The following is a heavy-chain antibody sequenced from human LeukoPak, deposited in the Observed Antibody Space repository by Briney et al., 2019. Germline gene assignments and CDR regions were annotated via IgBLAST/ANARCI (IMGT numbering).Heavy chain of an antibody. CDR1: GFTFSSYG. CDR2: IKQDGSEK. CDR3: ARVLGSSWLYYYYYYMDV. J-gene: IGHJ6*03. V-gene: IGHV3-7*01. Sequence: PGRSLRLSCAASGFTFSSYGMHWVRQAPGKGLEWVANIKQDGSEKYYVDSVKGRFTISRDNAKNSLYLQMNSLRAEDTAVYYCARVLGSSWLYYYYYYMDVWGKGTTVTVSS. D-gene: IGHD6-13*01.